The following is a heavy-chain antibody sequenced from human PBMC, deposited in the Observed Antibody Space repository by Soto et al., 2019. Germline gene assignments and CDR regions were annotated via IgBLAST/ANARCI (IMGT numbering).Heavy chain of an antibody. D-gene: IGHD2-2*01. Sequence: GGSLRLSCAASGFTVSSNYMSWVRQAPGKGLEWVSLIYSGGSTYYADSVKGRFTISRDNSKNTLYLQMNSLRAEDTAVYYCAKDIVLVPAAMRALYYYYYGMDVWGQGTTVTVSS. CDR2: IYSGGST. CDR3: AKDIVLVPAAMRALYYYYYGMDV. J-gene: IGHJ6*02. CDR1: GFTVSSNY. V-gene: IGHV3-66*01.